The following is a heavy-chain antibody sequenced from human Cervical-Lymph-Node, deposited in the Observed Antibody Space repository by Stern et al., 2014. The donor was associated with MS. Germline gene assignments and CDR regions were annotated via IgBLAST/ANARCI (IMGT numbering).Heavy chain of an antibody. Sequence: VQLEESGAEVEKPGASVKVSCKASGYTFTDYYIHWVRQAPGQGLEWMGWINPNSGGTNYAQKFQGRVTMTRDTSITTVFMELSRLTSDDTASYYCARVQIDWYFDLWGRGTLVTVSS. J-gene: IGHJ2*01. V-gene: IGHV1-2*02. CDR3: ARVQIDWYFDL. CDR2: INPNSGGT. CDR1: GYTFTDYY.